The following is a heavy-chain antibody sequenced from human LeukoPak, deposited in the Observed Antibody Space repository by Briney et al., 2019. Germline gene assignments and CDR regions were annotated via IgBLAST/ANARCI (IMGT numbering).Heavy chain of an antibody. CDR3: ARTYYDFWSGSRYWYFQL. V-gene: IGHV4-59*08. J-gene: IGHJ2*01. CDR1: GGSFSGYY. Sequence: SETLSLTCAVYGGSFSGYYWSWIRQPPGKGLEWIGYIYYSGSTNYNPSLKSRVTMSVDTSKNQFSLKLSSVTAADTAVYYCARTYYDFWSGSRYWYFQLWGRGTLVTVSS. CDR2: IYYSGST. D-gene: IGHD3-3*01.